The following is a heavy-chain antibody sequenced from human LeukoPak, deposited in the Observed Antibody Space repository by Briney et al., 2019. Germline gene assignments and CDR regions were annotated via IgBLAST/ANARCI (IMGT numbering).Heavy chain of an antibody. CDR1: GFTFSSYS. D-gene: IGHD3-22*01. V-gene: IGHV3-21*01. CDR3: AGVLDYYYDSSGLMDY. CDR2: ISSSSSYI. J-gene: IGHJ4*02. Sequence: GGSLRLSCAASGFTFSSYSMNWVRQAPGKGLEWVSSISSSSSYIYYADSVKGRFTISRDNAKNLLYLQMNSLRAEDTAVYYCAGVLDYYYDSSGLMDYWGQGTLVTVSS.